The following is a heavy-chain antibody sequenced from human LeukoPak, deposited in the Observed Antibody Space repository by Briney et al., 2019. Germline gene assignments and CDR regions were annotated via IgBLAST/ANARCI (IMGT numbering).Heavy chain of an antibody. CDR2: IYPGDSDT. Sequence: KPGESLKISCKGSGYSFTSYWIGWVRQMPGKGLEWMGIIYPGDSDTRYSPSFQGQVTISADKSISNAYLQWSSLKASDTAMYYCARGARDLVGARTHDAFDIWGQGTMVTVSS. CDR1: GYSFTSYW. V-gene: IGHV5-51*03. CDR3: ARGARDLVGARTHDAFDI. D-gene: IGHD1-26*01. J-gene: IGHJ3*02.